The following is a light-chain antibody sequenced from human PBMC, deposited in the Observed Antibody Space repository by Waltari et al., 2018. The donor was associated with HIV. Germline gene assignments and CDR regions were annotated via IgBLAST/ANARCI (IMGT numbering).Light chain of an antibody. Sequence: DILMAKFPVYLSFTPGETDAIPSSSSQSLLHRNGANYLDWYLQKPGQSPQLLIYLVSYRASGVPDRFSGSGSGTDFTLEISRVEAEDVGVYYCMEALQTPGTFGQGTKLEI. CDR2: LVS. J-gene: IGKJ2*01. CDR3: MEALQTPGT. V-gene: IGKV2-28*01. CDR1: QSLLHRNGANY.